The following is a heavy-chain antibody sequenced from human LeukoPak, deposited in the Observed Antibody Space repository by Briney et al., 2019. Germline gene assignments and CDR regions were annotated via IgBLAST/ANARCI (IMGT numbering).Heavy chain of an antibody. CDR1: GYTFSNYG. V-gene: IGHV1-18*01. CDR3: AREMATIRSPDY. Sequence: ASVKVSCKASGYTFSNYGISWVRQAPGQGLEWMGWSSAYNGTANYARKLQGRVPMTTDTSTSTAYMELRSLRSDDSAVYYCAREMATIRSPDYWGQGTLVTVSS. CDR2: SSAYNGTA. D-gene: IGHD5-24*01. J-gene: IGHJ4*02.